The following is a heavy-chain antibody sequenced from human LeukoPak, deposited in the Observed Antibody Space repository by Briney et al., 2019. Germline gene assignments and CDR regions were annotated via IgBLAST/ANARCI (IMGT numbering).Heavy chain of an antibody. CDR1: GYTITGYY. D-gene: IGHD3-3*01. J-gene: IGHJ6*03. CDR2: IIPNTGAT. Sequence: GASVKLSCKASGYTITGYYMHWVRQPPGQGLEWMGWIIPNTGATKYVQKFQGRVNMTRESSINIAYMQLSRLRSHDTAVYYSARDTARITIFGVAKYMDAWGRGTTVTVSS. V-gene: IGHV1-2*02. CDR3: ARDTARITIFGVAKYMDA.